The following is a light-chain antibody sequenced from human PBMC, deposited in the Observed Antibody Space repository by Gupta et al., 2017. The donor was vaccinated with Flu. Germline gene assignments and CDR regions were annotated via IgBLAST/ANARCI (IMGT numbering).Light chain of an antibody. J-gene: IGLJ2*01. CDR1: KLENRF. V-gene: IGLV3-1*01. Sequence: YELTQPSSVSVSPGQTASITCSGDKLENRFVSWYQQKPGQSPVLVIYQDDKRPSGMPERFSGSNSGNTAPLTIGGTQAVDEADYYCQVWDRTTVIFGGGTKLTVL. CDR2: QDD. CDR3: QVWDRTTVI.